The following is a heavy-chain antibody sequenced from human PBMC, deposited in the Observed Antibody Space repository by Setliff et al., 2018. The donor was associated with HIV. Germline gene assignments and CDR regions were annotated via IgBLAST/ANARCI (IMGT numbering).Heavy chain of an antibody. D-gene: IGHD3-10*01. Sequence: GGSLRLSCAASGFTFSNYAVHWVRQAPGKGLEWVSNTKYDGSESYYVDSVKGRFTLSRDNSENALFLQMNSLRPEDTAVYYCARLRPYNSALDYWGQGTLVTVSS. CDR1: GFTFSNYA. J-gene: IGHJ4*02. V-gene: IGHV3-7*01. CDR2: TKYDGSES. CDR3: ARLRPYNSALDY.